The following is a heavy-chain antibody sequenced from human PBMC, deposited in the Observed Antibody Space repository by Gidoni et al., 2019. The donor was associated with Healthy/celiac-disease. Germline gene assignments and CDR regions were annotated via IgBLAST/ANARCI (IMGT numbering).Heavy chain of an antibody. CDR2: IWYDGSNK. V-gene: IGHV3-33*01. CDR3: ARTPEKLRWYPIDY. D-gene: IGHD4-17*01. J-gene: IGHJ4*02. CDR1: GFTFSSYG. Sequence: QVQLVESGGGVVQPGRSLRLSCAASGFTFSSYGMHWVRQAPGKGLEWVAVIWYDGSNKYYADSVKGRFTISRDNSKNTLYLQMNSLRAEDTAVYYCARTPEKLRWYPIDYWGQGTLVTVSS.